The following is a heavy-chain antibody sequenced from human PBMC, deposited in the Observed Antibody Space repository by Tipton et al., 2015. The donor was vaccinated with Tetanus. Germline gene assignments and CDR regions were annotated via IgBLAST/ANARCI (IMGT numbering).Heavy chain of an antibody. J-gene: IGHJ4*01. D-gene: IGHD3-10*01. Sequence: VKVSCKASGGTFTSYAFSWVRQAPGQGLEWMGTILPIFGTTNYAQKFQGRVTITADKSTRTVYMELSSLRSGDTAIYYCARDYDGSEPYDYWGQGTLVTVSS. CDR1: GGTFTSYA. CDR3: ARDYDGSEPYDY. CDR2: ILPIFGTT. V-gene: IGHV1-69*06.